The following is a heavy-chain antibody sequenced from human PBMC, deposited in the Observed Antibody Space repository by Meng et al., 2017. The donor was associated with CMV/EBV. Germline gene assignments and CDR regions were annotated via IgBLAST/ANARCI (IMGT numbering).Heavy chain of an antibody. CDR3: AKANAVPNWFDP. J-gene: IGHJ5*02. Sequence: GESLKISCAASGFTFSSYGMHWVRQAPGKGLEWVAFIRYDGGNKYYADSVKGRFTISRDNSKNMLYLQMNGLRAEDTAVYYCAKANAVPNWFDPWGQGTLVTVSS. D-gene: IGHD1-1*01. V-gene: IGHV3-30*02. CDR2: IRYDGGNK. CDR1: GFTFSSYG.